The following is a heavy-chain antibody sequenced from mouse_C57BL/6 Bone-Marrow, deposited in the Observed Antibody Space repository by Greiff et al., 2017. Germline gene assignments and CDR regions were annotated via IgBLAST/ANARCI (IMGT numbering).Heavy chain of an antibody. V-gene: IGHV1-75*01. CDR2: IFPGSGST. D-gene: IGHD1-1*01. Sequence: QLQQSGPELVKPGASVKISCKASGYTFTDYYINWVKQRPGQGLEWIGWIFPGSGSTYYNEQFKGKDTLTVDKSSSTAYMLLSSLTSEDSAVYFCSRPYGSPYWYFDVWGTGTTVTVSS. J-gene: IGHJ1*03. CDR3: SRPYGSPYWYFDV. CDR1: GYTFTDYY.